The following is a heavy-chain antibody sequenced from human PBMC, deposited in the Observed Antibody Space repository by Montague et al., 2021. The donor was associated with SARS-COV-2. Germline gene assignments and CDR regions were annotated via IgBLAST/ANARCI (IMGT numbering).Heavy chain of an antibody. Sequence: TLSLTCTVSGGSVNSGSYYWSWIRQPAGKGLEWIGRIYTSGSTNYDPSLKSRVTISVDTSKNQFSLKLSSVTAADTAVYYCARADFWSGYLYFDYWGQGTLVTVSS. CDR1: GGSVNSGSYY. J-gene: IGHJ4*02. CDR3: ARADFWSGYLYFDY. D-gene: IGHD3-3*01. V-gene: IGHV4-61*02. CDR2: IYTSGST.